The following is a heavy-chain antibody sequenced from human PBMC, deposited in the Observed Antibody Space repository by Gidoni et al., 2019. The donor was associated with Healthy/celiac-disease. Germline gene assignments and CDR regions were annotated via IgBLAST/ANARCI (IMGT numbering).Heavy chain of an antibody. CDR2: INSDGSST. Sequence: EVQLVESGGGLVQPGGSLRLSCAASGFTFSSYWRHWVRQAPGKGLVWVSRINSDGSSTSDADSVKGRFTISRDNAKNTLYLQMNSLRAEDTAVYYCARDARIAVAGKQGFDYWGQGTLVTVSS. CDR3: ARDARIAVAGKQGFDY. V-gene: IGHV3-74*01. CDR1: GFTFSSYW. D-gene: IGHD6-19*01. J-gene: IGHJ4*02.